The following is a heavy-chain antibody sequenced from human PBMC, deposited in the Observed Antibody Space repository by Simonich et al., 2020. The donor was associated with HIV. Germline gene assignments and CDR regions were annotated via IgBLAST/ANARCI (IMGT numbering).Heavy chain of an antibody. V-gene: IGHV4-38-2*02. CDR1: GYSISSGYY. CDR2: IYHSGGT. Sequence: QLQLQESGPGLVQPSETLSLTCTVSGYSISSGYYWGWFRQPPGKGLEWIGSIYHSGGTYYDPSIKRRVTISVDTSKNQFSLKLSSVTAADTAVYYCARNNFWSGWLFDYWGQGTLVTVSS. J-gene: IGHJ4*02. D-gene: IGHD3-3*01. CDR3: ARNNFWSGWLFDY.